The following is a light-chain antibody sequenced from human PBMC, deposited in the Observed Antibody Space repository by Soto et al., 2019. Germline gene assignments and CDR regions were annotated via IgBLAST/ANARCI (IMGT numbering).Light chain of an antibody. Sequence: VLTQSPASLSVSPGQTATLSCRASQSVGSAFGWYQQKPGQAPRLLIYGASNRATGIPARFSGSGSGTDFTLTISSLEPEDFAVYYCQQRSTWPPITFGQGTRLEIK. V-gene: IGKV3-11*01. J-gene: IGKJ5*01. CDR1: QSVGSA. CDR3: QQRSTWPPIT. CDR2: GAS.